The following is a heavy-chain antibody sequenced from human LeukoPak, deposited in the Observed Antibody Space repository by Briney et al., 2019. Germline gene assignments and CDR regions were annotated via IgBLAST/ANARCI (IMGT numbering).Heavy chain of an antibody. CDR1: GGSISSYY. V-gene: IGHV4-59*08. Sequence: SETLSLTCTVSGGSISSYYWSWIRQPPGKGLEWIGYIYYSGSTNYNPSLKSRVTISVDTPKNQFSLNLSSVTAADTAVYYCARHDSGYYYYWGQGTLVTVSS. D-gene: IGHD3-22*01. CDR2: IYYSGST. CDR3: ARHDSGYYYY. J-gene: IGHJ4*02.